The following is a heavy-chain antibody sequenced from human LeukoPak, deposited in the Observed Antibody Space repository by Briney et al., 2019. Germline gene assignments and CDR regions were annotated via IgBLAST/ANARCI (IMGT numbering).Heavy chain of an antibody. Sequence: ASVKVSCKASGYTFTSYGISWVRQAPGQGLEWMGWISAYNGNTNYAQKLQSRVTMTTDTSTSTAYMELRSLRSDDTAVYYCARAPVTMIVVVITPPDYWGQGTLVTVSS. CDR1: GYTFTSYG. V-gene: IGHV1-18*01. J-gene: IGHJ4*02. CDR2: ISAYNGNT. CDR3: ARAPVTMIVVVITPPDY. D-gene: IGHD3-22*01.